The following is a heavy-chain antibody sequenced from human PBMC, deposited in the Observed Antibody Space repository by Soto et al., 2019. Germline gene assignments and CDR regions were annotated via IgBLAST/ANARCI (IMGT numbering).Heavy chain of an antibody. D-gene: IGHD5-12*01. J-gene: IGHJ6*02. CDR1: GGSFSGYY. Sequence: QVQLQQWGAGLLKPSETLSLTCAVYGGSFSGYYWSWIRQPPGKGLVWIGEINHSGSTNYNPSLKSRVTISVDTSKNQFSLKLSSVTAADTAVYYCARKKKWPLYYYYGMDVWGQGTTVTVSS. CDR2: INHSGST. CDR3: ARKKKWPLYYYYGMDV. V-gene: IGHV4-34*01.